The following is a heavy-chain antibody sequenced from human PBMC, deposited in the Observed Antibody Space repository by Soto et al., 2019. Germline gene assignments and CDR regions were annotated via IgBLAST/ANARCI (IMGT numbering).Heavy chain of an antibody. J-gene: IGHJ6*02. Sequence: ASVKVSCKASGYTFIGYYMHWVRQAPGQGLEWMGWINPNSGGTNYAQKFQGRVTMTRDTSISTAYMELSRLRSDDTAVYYCARVDSGYCSSTSCYTPLGMDVWGQGTTVTVSS. D-gene: IGHD2-2*02. V-gene: IGHV1-2*02. CDR2: INPNSGGT. CDR3: ARVDSGYCSSTSCYTPLGMDV. CDR1: GYTFIGYY.